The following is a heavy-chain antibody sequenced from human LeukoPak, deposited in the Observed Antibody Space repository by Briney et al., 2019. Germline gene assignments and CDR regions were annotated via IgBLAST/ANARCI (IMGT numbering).Heavy chain of an antibody. J-gene: IGHJ4*02. V-gene: IGHV3-48*03. CDR2: ISSSGSII. Sequence: GGSLRLSCAASGFTFSSYEMNWVRQAPGKGLEWVSYISSSGSIIYYADSVKGRFTISRDNAKNSLYLEMNSLRAEDTAVYYCARDPGRQQFLDYWGQGTLVTVSS. CDR1: GFTFSSYE. D-gene: IGHD5-24*01. CDR3: ARDPGRQQFLDY.